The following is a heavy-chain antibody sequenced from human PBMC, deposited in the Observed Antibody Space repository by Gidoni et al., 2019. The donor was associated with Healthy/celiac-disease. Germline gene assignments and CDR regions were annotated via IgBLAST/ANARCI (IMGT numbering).Heavy chain of an antibody. J-gene: IGHJ3*02. CDR3: ARDPTYCGGDCLDSGAFDI. Sequence: QVQLQPWGAGLLKPSETLSLTCAVYGGSFSGYYWSWIRQPPGKGLEWIGEINHSGSTNYNPSLKSRVTISVDTSKNQFSLKLSSVTAADTAVYYCARDPTYCGGDCLDSGAFDIWGQGTMVTVSS. V-gene: IGHV4-34*01. CDR1: GGSFSGYY. CDR2: INHSGST. D-gene: IGHD2-21*02.